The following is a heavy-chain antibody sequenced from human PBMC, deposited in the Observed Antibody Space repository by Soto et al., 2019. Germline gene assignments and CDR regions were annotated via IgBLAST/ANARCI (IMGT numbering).Heavy chain of an antibody. CDR3: ARRYCSSTSCYRSWFDP. CDR2: IDPSDSYT. D-gene: IGHD2-2*01. Sequence: GESVKISCKGSGYSFTSDWISWVRQMPGKGLEWMGRIDPSDSYTNYSPSSQGHVTISADKSISTAYLQWSSLKASDTAIYYCARRYCSSTSCYRSWFDPWGQGTLVTVSS. CDR1: GYSFTSDW. V-gene: IGHV5-10-1*01. J-gene: IGHJ5*02.